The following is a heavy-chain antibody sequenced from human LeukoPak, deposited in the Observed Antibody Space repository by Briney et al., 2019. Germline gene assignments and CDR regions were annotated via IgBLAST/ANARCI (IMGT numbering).Heavy chain of an antibody. J-gene: IGHJ3*02. Sequence: PSETLSLTCTVPGGSIDPYYWSWFRQPAGKGLEWIGHFYTSGSGSTHYNPSLESRVTISLDKSKNQFSLRLSSATAADTAVYYCARRRDYVWGSYRYAFDIWGQGTMVTVSS. D-gene: IGHD3-16*02. CDR1: GGSIDPYY. CDR2: FYTSGSGST. CDR3: ARRRDYVWGSYRYAFDI. V-gene: IGHV4-4*07.